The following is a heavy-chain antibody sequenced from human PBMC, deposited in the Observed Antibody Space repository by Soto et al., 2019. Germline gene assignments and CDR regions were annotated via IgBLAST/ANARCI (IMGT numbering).Heavy chain of an antibody. CDR2: INHSGST. D-gene: IGHD2-8*02. V-gene: IGHV4-34*01. Sequence: QVQLQQWGAGLLKPSETLSLTCAVYGGSFSGYYWSWIRQPPGKGLEWIGEINHSGSTNYNPSLKSRVTISVDTSKNQFSLTLSSVTAADTAVYYCARARPTGRFDPWGQGTLVTVSS. J-gene: IGHJ5*02. CDR3: ARARPTGRFDP. CDR1: GGSFSGYY.